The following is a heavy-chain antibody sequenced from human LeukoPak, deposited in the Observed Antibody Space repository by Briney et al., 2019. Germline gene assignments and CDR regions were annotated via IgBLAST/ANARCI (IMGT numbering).Heavy chain of an antibody. CDR2: IYSGGST. V-gene: IGHV3-66*01. CDR3: ASIFY. J-gene: IGHJ4*02. Sequence: GGSLRLSCAASGFTFSSYSMNWVRQAPGKGLEWVSVIYSGGSTYYADSVKGRFTISRDNSKDTLYLQMNSLRAEDTAVYYCASIFYWGQGTLVTVSS. CDR1: GFTFSSYS.